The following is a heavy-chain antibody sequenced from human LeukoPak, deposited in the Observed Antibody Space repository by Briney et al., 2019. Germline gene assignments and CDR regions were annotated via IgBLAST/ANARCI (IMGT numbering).Heavy chain of an antibody. CDR2: INSDGSST. V-gene: IGHV3-74*01. Sequence: PGGSLRLSCAASGFTFSYYWMHWVRQAPGKGLVWVLRINSDGSSTNHADSVKGRFTISRDNAKNTLYLQMNSLRAEDTAVYYCARGGVYSYDPADYWGQGTLVTVSS. D-gene: IGHD5-18*01. CDR3: ARGGVYSYDPADY. J-gene: IGHJ4*02. CDR1: GFTFSYYW.